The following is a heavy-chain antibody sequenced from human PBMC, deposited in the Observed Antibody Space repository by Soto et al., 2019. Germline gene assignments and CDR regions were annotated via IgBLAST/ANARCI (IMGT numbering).Heavy chain of an antibody. D-gene: IGHD5-12*01. CDR3: ARDFYPQYGGYGIDY. J-gene: IGHJ4*02. V-gene: IGHV3-33*01. Sequence: GESLRLSSAASGFTFSTYGMHWVRQAPGKGLEWVAVIWYDGSNKYYADSVKGRFTISRDNSKNTLYLQMNSLRAEDTAVYYCARDFYPQYGGYGIDYWGQGT. CDR2: IWYDGSNK. CDR1: GFTFSTYG.